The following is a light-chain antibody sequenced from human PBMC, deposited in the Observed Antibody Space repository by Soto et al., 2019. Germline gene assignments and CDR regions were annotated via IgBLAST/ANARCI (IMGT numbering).Light chain of an antibody. CDR2: GAS. Sequence: EIVLTQSPGTLSLSPGERATLACRASQSLSNIYLAWYQQKPGQAPRLLIYGASSRATRIPDRFSGSGSGADFTSTIPRLEPEDFAVYYCQQHDTSSLTCGQGTKLDIK. V-gene: IGKV3-20*01. CDR1: QSLSNIY. CDR3: QQHDTSSLT. J-gene: IGKJ2*01.